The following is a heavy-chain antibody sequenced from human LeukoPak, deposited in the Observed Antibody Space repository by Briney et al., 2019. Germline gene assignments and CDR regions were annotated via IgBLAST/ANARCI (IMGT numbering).Heavy chain of an antibody. CDR2: SRNKANSYSI. Sequence: GGSLRLSCSASGFTFSDHYMDWVRQAPGKGPEGFGRSRNKANSYSIVYAASVEGRFTISRDDSKNSLYLQMNSLKAEDTAVYYCARYLTYPAFFDYWGQGTLVTVSS. D-gene: IGHD4/OR15-4a*01. CDR1: GFTFSDHY. J-gene: IGHJ4*02. V-gene: IGHV3-72*01. CDR3: ARYLTYPAFFDY.